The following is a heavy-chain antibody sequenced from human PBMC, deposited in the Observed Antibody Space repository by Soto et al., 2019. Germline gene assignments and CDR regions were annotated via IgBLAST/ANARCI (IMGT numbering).Heavy chain of an antibody. CDR3: ARDVEKSMEGLNYFDP. V-gene: IGHV3-21*01. CDR1: GFTFSSYT. Sequence: PGGSLRLSCAASGFTFSSYTMNWVRQAPGKGLEWVSSISSSGSYIHYADSVKGRFTISRDNAKNSLFLQMDSLRAEDTAVYYCARDVEKSMEGLNYFDPWGQGTLVTVSS. J-gene: IGHJ5*02. CDR2: ISSSGSYI. D-gene: IGHD1-1*01.